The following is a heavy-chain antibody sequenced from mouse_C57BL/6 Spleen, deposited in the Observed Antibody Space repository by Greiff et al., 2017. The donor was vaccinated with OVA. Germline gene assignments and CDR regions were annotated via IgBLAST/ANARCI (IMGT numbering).Heavy chain of an antibody. CDR2: ISSGSSTI. V-gene: IGHV5-17*01. D-gene: IGHD1-1*01. Sequence: EVQVVESGGGLVKPGGSLKLSCAASGFTFSDYGMHWVRQAPEKGLEWVAYISSGSSTIYYADTVKGRFTISRDNAKNTLFLQMTSLRSEDTAMYYCARGYGSSNYYAMDYWGQGTSVTVSS. CDR1: GFTFSDYG. CDR3: ARGYGSSNYYAMDY. J-gene: IGHJ4*01.